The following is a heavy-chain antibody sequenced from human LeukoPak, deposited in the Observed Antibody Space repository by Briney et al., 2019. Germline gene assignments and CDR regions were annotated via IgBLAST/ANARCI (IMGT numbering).Heavy chain of an antibody. V-gene: IGHV3-30*02. Sequence: GGSLRLSCAASGFTFSKYAMHWVRQPPGKGLEWVAAIRNDGSDENYADSVKGRFTISSDNSKSTLYLQMNSLRAEDSAVYYCAFEIGRSQGAFDIWGQGTMITVSS. CDR3: AFEIGRSQGAFDI. CDR1: GFTFSKYA. CDR2: IRNDGSDE. J-gene: IGHJ3*02. D-gene: IGHD1-26*01.